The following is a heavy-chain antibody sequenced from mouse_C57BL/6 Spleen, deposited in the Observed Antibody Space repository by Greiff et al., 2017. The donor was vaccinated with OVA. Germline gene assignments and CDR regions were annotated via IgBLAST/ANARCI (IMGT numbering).Heavy chain of an antibody. D-gene: IGHD3-2*02. CDR2: IWTGGGT. Sequence: VKLVESGPGLVAPSQSLSITCTVSGFSLTSYAISWVRQPPGKGLEWLGVIWTGGGTNYNSAPKSRLSIRKDNSKSQVFLKMNSLQTDDTARYYCARKVSSSYPYFDYWGQGTTLTVSS. CDR1: GFSLTSYA. J-gene: IGHJ2*01. CDR3: ARKVSSSYPYFDY. V-gene: IGHV2-9-1*01.